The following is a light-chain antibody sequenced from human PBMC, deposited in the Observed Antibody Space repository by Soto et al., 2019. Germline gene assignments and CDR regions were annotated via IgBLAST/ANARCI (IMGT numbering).Light chain of an antibody. CDR3: QQHAHWPLT. CDR1: QSVGNN. CDR2: EAS. Sequence: EIVLTQSPATLSLSPGERATLSCRASQSVGNNLAWYQQKPGQAPGLLIYEASTSATAIPARFSVSGSGTDFTLTISSLEPEDFAVYYCQQHAHWPLTFGGGTKVEIK. J-gene: IGKJ4*01. V-gene: IGKV3-11*01.